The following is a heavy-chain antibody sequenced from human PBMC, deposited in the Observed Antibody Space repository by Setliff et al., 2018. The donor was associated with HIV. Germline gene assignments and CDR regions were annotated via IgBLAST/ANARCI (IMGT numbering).Heavy chain of an antibody. CDR2: VSHSGST. J-gene: IGHJ5*02. CDR3: ARGRAEYVAVAVMGSWFDP. Sequence: SETLSLTCAVYGGSFSGYYWTWIRQPPGKGLEWIGEVSHSGSTNYNPSLKSRVTISVDKSKNQFSLKLSSVTAADTAVYYCARGRAEYVAVAVMGSWFDPWGQGTLVTVSS. D-gene: IGHD6-19*01. CDR1: GGSFSGYY. V-gene: IGHV4-34*01.